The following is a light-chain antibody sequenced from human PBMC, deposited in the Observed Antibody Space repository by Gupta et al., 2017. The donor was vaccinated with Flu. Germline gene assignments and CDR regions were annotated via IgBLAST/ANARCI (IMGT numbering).Light chain of an antibody. CDR1: NIGGKT. CDR3: QVWDGSSDQGV. J-gene: IGLJ3*02. V-gene: IGLV3-21*02. CDR2: DDT. Sequence: SYVVTQPPSLSVAPGQTARITCGGNNIGGKTVHWYQQKPGQAPVVAVYDDTARASGIPERFSGSNSGNTATLTISRVEAGDEADYYCQVWDGSSDQGVFGGGTKLTVL.